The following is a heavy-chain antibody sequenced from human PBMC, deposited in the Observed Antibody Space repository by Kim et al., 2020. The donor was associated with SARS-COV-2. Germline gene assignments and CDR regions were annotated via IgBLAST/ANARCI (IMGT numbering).Heavy chain of an antibody. J-gene: IGHJ4*02. D-gene: IGHD2-15*01. CDR1: GYTFTSYY. Sequence: ASVKVSCKASGYTFTSYYMHWVRQAPGQGLEWMGIINPSGGSTSYAQKFQGRVTMSRDTSTSTVYMELSSLRSEDTAVYYCATGVLRDPFDYWGQGTLVTVSS. CDR2: INPSGGST. V-gene: IGHV1-46*01. CDR3: ATGVLRDPFDY.